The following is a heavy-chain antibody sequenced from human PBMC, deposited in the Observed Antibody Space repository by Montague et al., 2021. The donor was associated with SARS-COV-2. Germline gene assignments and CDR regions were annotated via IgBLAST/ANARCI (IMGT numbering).Heavy chain of an antibody. CDR3: ARARIAMVVVVNAFDI. D-gene: IGHD3-22*01. J-gene: IGHJ3*02. CDR2: IYYSGST. CDR1: GGSISSGGYY. Sequence: TLSLTCTVSGGSISSGGYYWSWIRQHPGKGLEWIGYIYYSGSTYYNPSLKSRVTISVDTSKNQFSLKLSSVTAADTAVYYCARARIAMVVVVNAFDIWGQGTMVTVSS. V-gene: IGHV4-31*03.